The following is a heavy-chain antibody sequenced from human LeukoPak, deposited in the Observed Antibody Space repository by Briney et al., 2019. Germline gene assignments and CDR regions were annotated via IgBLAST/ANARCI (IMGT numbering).Heavy chain of an antibody. Sequence: GASVKVSCKTSGYTFTSYGISWVRQAPGQGLEWMGWISPYNGNTYYAQKLHGKFTMTTDTSTSTAYMELRSLRSDDTAVYYCARVLGRGSGSYFSYWGQGTLVTVSS. D-gene: IGHD3-10*01. CDR3: ARVLGRGSGSYFSY. J-gene: IGHJ4*02. V-gene: IGHV1-18*01. CDR1: GYTFTSYG. CDR2: ISPYNGNT.